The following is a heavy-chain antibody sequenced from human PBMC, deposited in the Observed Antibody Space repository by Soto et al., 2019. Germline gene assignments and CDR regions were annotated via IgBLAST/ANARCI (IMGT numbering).Heavy chain of an antibody. D-gene: IGHD3-10*01. CDR1: DFTFTDYY. J-gene: IGHJ4*02. CDR3: ARVVHCNSGAYFPSHFDY. CDR2: ISGSGVYI. V-gene: IGHV3-11*05. Sequence: QVQLVESGGGLVKPGDSLRLSCATFDFTFTDYYMDWIRQAPGKGLEWLSPISGSGVYIKYADSVKGRFTISRDNTENSLYLQVNSLRAEDTAFYCCARVVHCNSGAYFPSHFDYWGQGTLVTVSS.